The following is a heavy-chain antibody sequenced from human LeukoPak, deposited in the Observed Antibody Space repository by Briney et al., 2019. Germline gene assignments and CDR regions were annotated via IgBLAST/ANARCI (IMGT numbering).Heavy chain of an antibody. CDR1: GFIFTDYA. CDR2: ISSDTKNT. J-gene: IGHJ4*02. Sequence: GGSLRLSCAASGFIFTDYAMSWVRQAPGKGLEWVSTISSDTKNTHYADSVKGRFTISRDNSKSTLFLQMNRVRGEDTAKYFCARDVGLIMCWGQGTLVTVSS. V-gene: IGHV3-23*01. CDR3: ARDVGLIMC. D-gene: IGHD1-26*01.